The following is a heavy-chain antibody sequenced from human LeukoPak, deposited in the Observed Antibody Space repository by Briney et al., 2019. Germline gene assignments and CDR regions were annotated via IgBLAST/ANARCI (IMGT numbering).Heavy chain of an antibody. J-gene: IGHJ4*02. Sequence: PSETLSLTCGVYGVSITSYHWSWIRQSPREALEGIGEIAPSGYTIYNPSLKSRVTMSVDTAKNHLSLSLTSFTAADTSIYYCARIRCGQTDHGCYNYWGRGALVTVSS. CDR3: ARIRCGQTDHGCYNY. CDR1: GVSITSYH. D-gene: IGHD3-10*01. CDR2: IAPSGYT. V-gene: IGHV4-34*10.